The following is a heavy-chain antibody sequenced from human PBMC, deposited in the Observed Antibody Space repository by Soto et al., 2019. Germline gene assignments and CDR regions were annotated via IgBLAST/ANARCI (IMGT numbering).Heavy chain of an antibody. Sequence: QEQLVQSGAEVKKPGSSVKVSCKASGGIFSSYAISWVRQAPGQGLEWMGGIIPIFGTANYAQKFQGRVTITADESTNTAYMDLSSLRSEDTALYYCARRDTSGFLRYFDNWGQGTQVTVSS. V-gene: IGHV1-69*01. D-gene: IGHD3-3*01. J-gene: IGHJ4*02. CDR2: IIPIFGTA. CDR3: ARRDTSGFLRYFDN. CDR1: GGIFSSYA.